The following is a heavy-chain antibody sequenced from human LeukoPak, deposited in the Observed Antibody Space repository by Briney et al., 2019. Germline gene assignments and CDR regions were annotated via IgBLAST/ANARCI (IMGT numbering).Heavy chain of an antibody. J-gene: IGHJ4*02. CDR1: GGSISSGSYY. CDR3: ARGLTGSGQIDY. D-gene: IGHD2-15*01. CDR2: IYTSGST. V-gene: IGHV4-61*02. Sequence: NPSETLSLTCTVSGGSISSGSYYWSWIRQPAGKGLEWIGRIYTSGSTNYNPSLKSRVTISVDTSKNQFSLKLSSVTAADTAVYYCARGLTGSGQIDYWGQGTLVTVSS.